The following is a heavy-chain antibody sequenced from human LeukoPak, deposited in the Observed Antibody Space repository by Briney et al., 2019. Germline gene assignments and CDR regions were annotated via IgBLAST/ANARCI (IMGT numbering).Heavy chain of an antibody. V-gene: IGHV5-51*01. CDR3: ARRREYYYGSGSYWYFDS. CDR2: IYPDDSDT. Sequence: GESLKISCKGSGYSFTTYWIGWVRQMPGKGLEWMGIIYPDDSDTRYSPSFQGQVTISADKSISTAYLQWSSLKASGTAMYYCARRREYYYGSGSYWYFDSWGQGTLVTVSS. J-gene: IGHJ4*02. D-gene: IGHD3-10*01. CDR1: GYSFTTYW.